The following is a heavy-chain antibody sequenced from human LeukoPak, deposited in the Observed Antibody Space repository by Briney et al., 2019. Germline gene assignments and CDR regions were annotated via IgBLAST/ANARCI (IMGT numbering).Heavy chain of an antibody. CDR2: IYYSGST. J-gene: IGHJ6*02. Sequence: SQTLSLTCTVSGGSISSYYWSWIRQPPGKGLEWIGYIYYSGSTNYNPSLKSRVTISVDTSKNQFSLKLSSVTAADTAVYYCARSKAYSGYDWDWYYYGMDVWGQGTTVTVSS. CDR3: ARSKAYSGYDWDWYYYGMDV. D-gene: IGHD5-12*01. CDR1: GGSISSYY. V-gene: IGHV4-59*01.